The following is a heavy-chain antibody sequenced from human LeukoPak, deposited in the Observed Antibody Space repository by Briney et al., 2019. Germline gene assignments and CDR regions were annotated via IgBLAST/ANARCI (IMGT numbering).Heavy chain of an antibody. J-gene: IGHJ4*02. Sequence: SETLSLTCAVYGGSFSGYYWSWIRQRPGKGLEWIGHIYYSGSTSYNPSLKSRVTISVDTSKNQFSLKLSSVTAADTAVYCCARQIVGPTAPFDYWGQGTLVTVSS. CDR2: IYYSGST. V-gene: IGHV4-34*01. CDR1: GGSFSGYY. D-gene: IGHD1-26*01. CDR3: ARQIVGPTAPFDY.